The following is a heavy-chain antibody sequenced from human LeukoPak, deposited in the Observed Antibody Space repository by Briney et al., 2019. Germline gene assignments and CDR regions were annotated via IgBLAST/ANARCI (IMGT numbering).Heavy chain of an antibody. Sequence: SETLSLTCTISGGSISSGSYYWSWIRQPAGKGLEWIGRIYASGSTDYNPSLKSRVTISLDTSKNQFSLKLNSVTAADTAVYYCARKGDVWGKGTTVTVSS. CDR2: IYASGST. J-gene: IGHJ6*04. CDR3: ARKGDV. V-gene: IGHV4-61*02. CDR1: GGSISSGSYY.